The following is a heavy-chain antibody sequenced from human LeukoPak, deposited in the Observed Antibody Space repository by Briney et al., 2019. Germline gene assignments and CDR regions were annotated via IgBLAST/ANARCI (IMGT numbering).Heavy chain of an antibody. Sequence: GGSLRPSCAASGFTFSSYGLHWVRQAPGKGPEWVAVISYDGTLQFYAGSVKGRFTISRDNSKNTLYLQMNSLRAEDTAVYYCAKDRRTTGSYWGQGTLVTVSS. CDR1: GFTFSSYG. CDR3: AKDRRTTGSY. V-gene: IGHV3-30*18. CDR2: ISYDGTLQ. J-gene: IGHJ4*02. D-gene: IGHD4-17*01.